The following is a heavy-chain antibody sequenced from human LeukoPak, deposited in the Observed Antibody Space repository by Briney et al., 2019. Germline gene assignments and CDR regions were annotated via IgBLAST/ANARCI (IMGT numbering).Heavy chain of an antibody. Sequence: GGSLRLSCAASGFTFSSYDMHWVRQATGKGLEWVSAIGTAGDTYYPGSVKGRFTISRENAKNSLYLQMNSLRAGDTAVYYCARGLTVTRGYYYYGMDVWGQGTTATVSS. CDR2: IGTAGDT. V-gene: IGHV3-13*01. J-gene: IGHJ6*02. D-gene: IGHD4-17*01. CDR1: GFTFSSYD. CDR3: ARGLTVTRGYYYYGMDV.